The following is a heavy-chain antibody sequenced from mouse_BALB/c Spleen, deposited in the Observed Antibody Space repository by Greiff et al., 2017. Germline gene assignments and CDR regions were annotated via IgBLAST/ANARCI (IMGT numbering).Heavy chain of an antibody. CDR2: IWSGGST. D-gene: IGHD2-2*01. V-gene: IGHV2-2*02. CDR1: GFSLTSYG. J-gene: IGHJ1*01. CDR3: ARKGLRHWYFDV. Sequence: VKLVESGPGLVQPSQSLSITCTVSGFSLTSYGVHWVRQSPGKGLEWLGVIWSGGSTDYNAAFISRLSISKDNSTSQVFFKMNSLQANDTAIYYCARKGLRHWYFDVWGAGTTVTVSS.